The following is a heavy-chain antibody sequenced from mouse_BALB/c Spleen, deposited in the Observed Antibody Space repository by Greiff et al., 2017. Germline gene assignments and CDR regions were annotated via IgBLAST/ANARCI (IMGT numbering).Heavy chain of an antibody. V-gene: IGHV1-14*01. CDR3: ARREFTTATWYFDV. J-gene: IGHJ1*01. CDR1: GYTFTSYV. CDR2: INPYNDGT. Sequence: EVKLMESGPELVKPGASVKMSCKASGYTFTSYVMHWVKQKPGQGLEWIGYINPYNDGTKYNEKFKGKATLTSDKSSSTAYMELSSLTSEDSAVYYCARREFTTATWYFDVWGAGTTVTVSS. D-gene: IGHD1-2*01.